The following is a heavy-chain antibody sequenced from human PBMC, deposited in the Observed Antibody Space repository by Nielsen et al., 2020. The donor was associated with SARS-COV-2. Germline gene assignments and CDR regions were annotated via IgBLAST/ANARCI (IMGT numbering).Heavy chain of an antibody. CDR2: ISWNSGSI. D-gene: IGHD3/OR15-3a*01. CDR1: GFTFSSYW. CDR3: AKVLDGLFDY. V-gene: IGHV3-9*01. J-gene: IGHJ4*02. Sequence: SLKISCAASGFTFSSYWMHWVRQAPGKGLEWVSGISWNSGSIGYADSVKGRFTISRDNAKNSPYLQMNSLRAEDTALYYCAKVLDGLFDYWGQGTLVTVSS.